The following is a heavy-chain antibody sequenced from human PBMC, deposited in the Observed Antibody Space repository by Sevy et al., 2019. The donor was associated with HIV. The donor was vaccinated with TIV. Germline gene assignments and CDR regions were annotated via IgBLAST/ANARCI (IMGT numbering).Heavy chain of an antibody. V-gene: IGHV3-49*04. CDR2: IRRKAYGGTT. CDR1: GFLFGDYA. Sequence: GGSLRLSCTASGFLFGDYAMTWVRQAPGKGLEWIGFIRRKAYGGTTQYAASVRGRFTISRDDSKSIAYLQMNNLKAEDTAVYYCARGGSITILGPWDSWGQGTLVTVSS. J-gene: IGHJ4*02. D-gene: IGHD3-3*01. CDR3: ARGGSITILGPWDS.